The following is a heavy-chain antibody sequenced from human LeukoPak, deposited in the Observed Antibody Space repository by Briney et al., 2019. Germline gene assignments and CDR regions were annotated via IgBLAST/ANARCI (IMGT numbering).Heavy chain of an antibody. D-gene: IGHD2-15*01. CDR1: GLTFRNYA. J-gene: IGHJ4*02. V-gene: IGHV3-23*01. CDR2: ICANDGNT. Sequence: HPGGSLRFSCAASGLTFRNYAMSWVRQAPGKGLEWVSVICANDGNTYYADAVKGRFTISRDNSKDTLYLQMDSLRAEDTAVYYCAKGSGSSCYSPCDYWGQGILVTVSS. CDR3: AKGSGSSCYSPCDY.